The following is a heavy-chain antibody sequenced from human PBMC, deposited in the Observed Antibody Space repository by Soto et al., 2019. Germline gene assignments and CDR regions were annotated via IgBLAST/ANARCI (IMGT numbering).Heavy chain of an antibody. CDR3: AKDRKDVLLWFGELLPLDY. D-gene: IGHD3-10*01. CDR1: GFTFSSYG. V-gene: IGHV3-30*18. CDR2: ISYDGSNK. Sequence: GGSLRLSCAASGFTFSSYGMHWVRQAPGKGLEWVAVISYDGSNKYYADSVKGRFTISRDNSKNTLYLQMNSLRAEDTAVYYCAKDRKDVLLWFGELLPLDYWGQGT. J-gene: IGHJ4*02.